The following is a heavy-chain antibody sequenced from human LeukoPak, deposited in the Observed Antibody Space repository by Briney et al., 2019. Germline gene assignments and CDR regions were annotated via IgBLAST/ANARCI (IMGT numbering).Heavy chain of an antibody. CDR3: AREVRYCSSTSCLFFDY. V-gene: IGHV3-23*01. J-gene: IGHJ4*02. D-gene: IGHD2-2*01. CDR2: ITGSGGNT. CDR1: GFTFSSSA. Sequence: GGSLRLSCAASGFTFSSSAMSWVRQAPGKGLEWVSAITGSGGNTYYADSVKGRFTISRDNSKNTLYLQMNSMRADDTAVYYCAREVRYCSSTSCLFFDYWGQGTLVTVSS.